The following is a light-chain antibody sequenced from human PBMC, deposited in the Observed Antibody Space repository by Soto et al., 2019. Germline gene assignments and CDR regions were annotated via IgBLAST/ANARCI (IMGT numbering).Light chain of an antibody. CDR1: QTISSW. CDR3: QQYNTYFPLT. V-gene: IGKV1-5*03. J-gene: IGKJ4*01. Sequence: DILMTQSPTSLSASVGDIATITCRASQTISSWVAWYQQKPGQAPKLLIYKATSLETGVPARFSGSGSGTEFTLTISGLQPDDFASYYCQQYNTYFPLTFGQGTKVDIK. CDR2: KAT.